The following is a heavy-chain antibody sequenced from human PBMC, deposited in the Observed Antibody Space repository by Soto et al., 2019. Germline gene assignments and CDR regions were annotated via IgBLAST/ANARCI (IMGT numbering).Heavy chain of an antibody. V-gene: IGHV5-10-1*01. CDR3: TRQSETYYDSSGYYFDY. CDR2: IDPRDSYA. CDR1: GYSFTNSW. J-gene: IGHJ4*02. D-gene: IGHD3-22*01. Sequence: PGESLKISCKGSGYSFTNSWINWVRQMPGKGLEWMGRIDPRDSYANYSPSFQGHVTISADKSISTAYLRWSSLKASDTAMYYCTRQSETYYDSSGYYFDYWGQGTLVTVSS.